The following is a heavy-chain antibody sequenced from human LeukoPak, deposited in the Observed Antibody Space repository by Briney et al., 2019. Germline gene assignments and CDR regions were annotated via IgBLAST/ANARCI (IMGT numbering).Heavy chain of an antibody. J-gene: IGHJ5*02. Sequence: SETLSLTCSVSGGSVSSYYWSWIRQPPGKGLEWIGYIYYTGSTSYSPSLRSRVTISVDTSKNQFSLRLGSVTAADTAVYYCARELSYYGSRFDPWGQGTLVTVSS. D-gene: IGHD3-10*01. CDR1: GGSVSSYY. CDR2: IYYTGST. CDR3: ARELSYYGSRFDP. V-gene: IGHV4-59*02.